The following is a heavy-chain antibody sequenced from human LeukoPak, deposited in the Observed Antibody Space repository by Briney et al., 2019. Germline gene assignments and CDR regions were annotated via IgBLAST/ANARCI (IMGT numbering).Heavy chain of an antibody. CDR1: GFTFSSHW. CDR3: AIDRYSSGWYTFDY. V-gene: IGHV3-74*01. J-gene: IGHJ4*02. Sequence: GGSLRLSCAASGFTFSSHWMHWVRQAPGKGLVWVSRIESDGSSTSYADSVKGRFTISRDNAKNSLYLQMNSLRAEDTAVYYCAIDRYSSGWYTFDYWGQGTLVTVSS. CDR2: IESDGSST. D-gene: IGHD6-19*01.